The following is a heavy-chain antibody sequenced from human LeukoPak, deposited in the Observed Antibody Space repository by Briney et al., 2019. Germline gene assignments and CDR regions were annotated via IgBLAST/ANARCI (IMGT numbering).Heavy chain of an antibody. CDR1: GGSISSYY. V-gene: IGHV4-39*01. CDR3: ARQCITMVRGVTFFDY. CDR2: IYYSGST. D-gene: IGHD3-10*01. Sequence: SETLSLTCTVSGGSISSYYWGWTRQPPGKGLEWIGSIYYSGSTYYNPSLKSRVTISVDTSKNQFSLKLSSVTAADTAVYYCARQCITMVRGVTFFDYWGQGALVTVSS. J-gene: IGHJ4*02.